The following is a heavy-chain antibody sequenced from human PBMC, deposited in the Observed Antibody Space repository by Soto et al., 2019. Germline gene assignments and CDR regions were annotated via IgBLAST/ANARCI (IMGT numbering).Heavy chain of an antibody. CDR3: ARDTGGFNRRFDY. D-gene: IGHD5-12*01. CDR1: GGAISSYY. J-gene: IGHJ4*02. CDR2: IHYSGST. V-gene: IGHV4-59*01. Sequence: PSETLSLICTVSGGAISSYYWSWIRQTPGKGLEWIGEIHYSGSTKYNPSLKSRVTISRDTSKNQFSLKLSSVTAADTAVYYCARDTGGFNRRFDYWGQGTLVTVS.